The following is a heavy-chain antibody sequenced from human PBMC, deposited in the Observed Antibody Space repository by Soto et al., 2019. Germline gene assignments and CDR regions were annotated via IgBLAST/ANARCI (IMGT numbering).Heavy chain of an antibody. V-gene: IGHV4-59*01. Sequence: QVQLQESGPGLVKPSETLSLTCTVSGGSISNYYWSWIRHPPGKKLEWIGYIYYSGSTNYNPSLKRRVTISVDTSKNQFSLTLYSVTTADTAMYYCARLPWADYGGIFDPWGQGTLVTVSS. J-gene: IGHJ5*02. CDR2: IYYSGST. CDR1: GGSISNYY. CDR3: ARLPWADYGGIFDP. D-gene: IGHD4-17*01.